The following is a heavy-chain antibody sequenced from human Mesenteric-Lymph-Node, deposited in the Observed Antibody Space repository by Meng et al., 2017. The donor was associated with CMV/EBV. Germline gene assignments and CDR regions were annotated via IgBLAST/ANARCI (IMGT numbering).Heavy chain of an antibody. CDR1: GGTFSSYD. CDR3: ARGEMATISSGFDY. Sequence: SGGTFSSYDIRWVRQAPGQGLEWMGRIIPILGIANYAQKFQGRVTITADKSTSTAYMELSSLRSEDTAVYYCARGEMATISSGFDYWGQGTLVTVSS. J-gene: IGHJ4*02. CDR2: IIPILGIA. V-gene: IGHV1-69*04. D-gene: IGHD5-24*01.